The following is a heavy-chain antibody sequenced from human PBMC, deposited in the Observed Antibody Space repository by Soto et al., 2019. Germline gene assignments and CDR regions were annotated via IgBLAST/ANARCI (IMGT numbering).Heavy chain of an antibody. D-gene: IGHD1-1*01. J-gene: IGHJ5*02. V-gene: IGHV4-59*01. CDR3: ARDRHNNLFAP. Sequence: SETLSLTCTVSGGSISSYYWSWIRQPPGKGLEWIGYMYNTGSTIYNPSLKSRVTISVDTSKNQFSLKLNSVTAADTAVYYCARDRHNNLFAPWGQGTLVTVSS. CDR2: MYNTGST. CDR1: GGSISSYY.